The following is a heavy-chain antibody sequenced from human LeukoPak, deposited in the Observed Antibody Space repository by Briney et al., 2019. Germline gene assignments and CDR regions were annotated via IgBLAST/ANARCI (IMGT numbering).Heavy chain of an antibody. Sequence: GGSLRLSCAASGFTFSSYWMSWVRQAPGKGLEWVANIKQDGSEKYYADSVKGRFTISRDNAKNTLYLQMNSLRAEDTAVYYCARGGGYYYYDSAFDQWGQGTLVTVSS. CDR3: ARGGGYYYYDSAFDQ. CDR2: IKQDGSEK. V-gene: IGHV3-7*01. J-gene: IGHJ4*02. CDR1: GFTFSSYW. D-gene: IGHD3-22*01.